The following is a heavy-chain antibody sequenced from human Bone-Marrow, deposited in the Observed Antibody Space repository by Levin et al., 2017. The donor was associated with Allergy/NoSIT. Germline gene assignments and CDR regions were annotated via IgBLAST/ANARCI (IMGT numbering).Heavy chain of an antibody. D-gene: IGHD7-27*01. Sequence: PGGSLRLSCAASGFTFSSYDMHWVRQATGKGLEWVSAIGTAGDTYYPGSVKGRFTISRENAKNSLYLQMNSLRAGDTAVYYCARSRLGIGGLFDPWGQGTLVTVSS. J-gene: IGHJ5*02. V-gene: IGHV3-13*01. CDR3: ARSRLGIGGLFDP. CDR2: IGTAGDT. CDR1: GFTFSSYD.